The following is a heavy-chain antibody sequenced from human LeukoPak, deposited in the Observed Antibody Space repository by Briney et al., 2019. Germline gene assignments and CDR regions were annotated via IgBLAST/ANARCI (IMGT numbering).Heavy chain of an antibody. D-gene: IGHD3-10*01. J-gene: IGHJ4*02. CDR3: AKLGGVWFGELDY. CDR1: GLTLSSYA. V-gene: IGHV3-23*01. Sequence: PGGSLTLSCASSGLTLSSYAMSWVRQAPGKGLEWVSATSGSGGSTYYADSVKGRFTISRDNSKNTLYLQMNSLRAEDTAVYYCAKLGGVWFGELDYWGQGTLVTVSS. CDR2: TSGSGGST.